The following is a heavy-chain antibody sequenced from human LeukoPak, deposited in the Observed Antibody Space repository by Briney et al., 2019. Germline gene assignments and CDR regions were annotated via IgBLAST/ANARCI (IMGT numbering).Heavy chain of an antibody. CDR3: ATDKADFWSGDNLFDY. CDR1: GYTFTSYD. J-gene: IGHJ4*02. D-gene: IGHD3-3*01. Sequence: ASVNVSCMSSGYTFTSYDINWVRLATGQGLEWLGWMKPNSGNTGDAQKFQGRVTMTRNTSINTAYMQLSSLRSDDTAVYYYATDKADFWSGDNLFDYWGQGTLVTVSS. V-gene: IGHV1-8*01. CDR2: MKPNSGNT.